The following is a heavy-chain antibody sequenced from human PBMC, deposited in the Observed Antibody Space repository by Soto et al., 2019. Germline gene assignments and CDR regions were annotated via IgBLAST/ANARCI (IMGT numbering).Heavy chain of an antibody. Sequence: QVQLVESGGGVVQPGRSLRLSCAASGFTFSHYAMHWVRQAPGKGLEWVALMSYDGSNEYYADSVKGRFTISRDNSKNPLYLQMNSLRAEDTAGYYCAKDGSPHLDFWGQGTLVTVSS. D-gene: IGHD1-26*01. V-gene: IGHV3-30*18. CDR2: MSYDGSNE. J-gene: IGHJ4*02. CDR3: AKDGSPHLDF. CDR1: GFTFSHYA.